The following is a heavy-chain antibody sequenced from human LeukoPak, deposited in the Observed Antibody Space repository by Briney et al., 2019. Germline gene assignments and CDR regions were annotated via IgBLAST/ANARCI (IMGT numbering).Heavy chain of an antibody. D-gene: IGHD4-17*01. CDR2: IYYSGST. Sequence: SQTLSLTCTVSGGSISSGSYYWGWIRQPPGKGLEWIGSIYYSGSTYYNPSLKSRVTISVDTSKNQFSLKLSSVTAADTAVYYCARGWSTFDYGDFNWFDPWGQGTLVTVSS. J-gene: IGHJ5*02. V-gene: IGHV4-39*07. CDR1: GGSISSGSYY. CDR3: ARGWSTFDYGDFNWFDP.